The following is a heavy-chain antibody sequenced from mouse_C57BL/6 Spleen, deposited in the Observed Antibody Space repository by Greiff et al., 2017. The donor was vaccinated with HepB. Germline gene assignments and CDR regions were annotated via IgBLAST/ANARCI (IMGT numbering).Heavy chain of an antibody. CDR1: GYTFTDYY. CDR3: ARCNSGSLYFDY. J-gene: IGHJ2*01. V-gene: IGHV1-76*01. Sequence: VQLQQPGAELVRPGASVKLSCKASGYTFTDYYINWVKQRPGQGLEWIARIYPGSGNTYYNEKFKGKATLTAEKSSSTAYMQLSSLTSEDSAVYFCARCNSGSLYFDYWGQGTTLTVSS. CDR2: IYPGSGNT. D-gene: IGHD1-1*01.